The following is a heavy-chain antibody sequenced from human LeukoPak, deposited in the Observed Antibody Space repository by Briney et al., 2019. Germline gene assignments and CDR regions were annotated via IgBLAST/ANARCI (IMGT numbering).Heavy chain of an antibody. D-gene: IGHD3-22*01. J-gene: IGHJ1*01. CDR2: IYTSGST. V-gene: IGHV4-4*07. Sequence: SETLSLTCTVSGGSISSYYWSWIRQPAGKGLEWIGRIYTSGSTNYNPSLKSRVTMSVATSKNQFSLKLSSVTAADPAVYYCARSVPSYYDSSGSPFQHWGQGTLVTVSS. CDR1: GGSISSYY. CDR3: ARSVPSYYDSSGSPFQH.